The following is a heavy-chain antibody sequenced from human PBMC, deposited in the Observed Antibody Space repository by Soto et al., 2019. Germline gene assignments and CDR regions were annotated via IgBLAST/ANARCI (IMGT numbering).Heavy chain of an antibody. CDR1: GDXVSSNSGA. V-gene: IGHV6-1*01. CDR2: TYYRSKWYN. Sequence: QXLSLTCAISGDXVSSNSGAWNWIGQSPSRGLEWLGSTYYRSKWYNDYAVSVKSRITINPDTSKKQFSLQLNSVATEDTAVYYCALGCSSTSCRFDYWGQGTLGTVSS. CDR3: ALGCSSTSCRFDY. D-gene: IGHD2-2*01. J-gene: IGHJ4*02.